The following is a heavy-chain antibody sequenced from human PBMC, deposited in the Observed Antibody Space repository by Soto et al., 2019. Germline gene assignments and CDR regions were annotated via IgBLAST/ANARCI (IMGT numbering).Heavy chain of an antibody. CDR3: ARGPFRPSAMDV. J-gene: IGHJ6*02. Sequence: ASVKVSCKTSGDNFKKNVFTWVRQAPGQGLEWMRGTIPALGKTHYIEKFQGRVTITVDDATRTVYMEVRDLTSEDTAIYYCARGPFRPSAMDVWGQGTTVTVSS. CDR1: GDNFKKNV. V-gene: IGHV1-69*10. CDR2: TIPALGKT. D-gene: IGHD3-10*01.